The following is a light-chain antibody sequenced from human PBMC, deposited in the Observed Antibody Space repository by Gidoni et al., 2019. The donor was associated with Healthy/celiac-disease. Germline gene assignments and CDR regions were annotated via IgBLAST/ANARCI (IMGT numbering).Light chain of an antibody. J-gene: IGLJ2*01. CDR2: EVS. CDR1: SSDVGSDNL. CDR3: CSYAGSSTFGV. Sequence: GTSSDVGSDNLVSWYQQHPGKAPKLMIYEVSKRPSGVSNLFYGAKSGNTAALNISGLQAEDEADYYCCSYAGSSTFGVFGGGTKLTVL. V-gene: IGLV2-23*02.